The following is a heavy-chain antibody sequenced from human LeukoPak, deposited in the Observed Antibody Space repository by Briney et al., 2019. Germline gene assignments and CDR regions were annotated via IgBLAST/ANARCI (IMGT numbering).Heavy chain of an antibody. Sequence: VASVKVSCKASGYTFTGYYLHWVRQAPGQGLEWMGWINPNSGATNYAQKFQGRVTMIRDTSTSTASMELSRLRSDDTAVYYCARDREDCSRTSCYVFDIWGQGTMVTVSS. CDR2: INPNSGAT. CDR3: ARDREDCSRTSCYVFDI. V-gene: IGHV1-2*02. D-gene: IGHD2-2*01. J-gene: IGHJ3*02. CDR1: GYTFTGYY.